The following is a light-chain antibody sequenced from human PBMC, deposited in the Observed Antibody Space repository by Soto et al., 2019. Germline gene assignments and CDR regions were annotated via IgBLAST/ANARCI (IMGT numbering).Light chain of an antibody. CDR2: KAS. V-gene: IGKV1-5*03. Sequence: DIQLTQSPSTLSASVGDRVTITCRASQSIRSWLAWYQQKPGKAPKLLIYKASSLESGVPSRFRGSGSGTEFTLTISSLQPDDFATYYCQQYNSFPYTFAQGTKLEIK. J-gene: IGKJ2*01. CDR3: QQYNSFPYT. CDR1: QSIRSW.